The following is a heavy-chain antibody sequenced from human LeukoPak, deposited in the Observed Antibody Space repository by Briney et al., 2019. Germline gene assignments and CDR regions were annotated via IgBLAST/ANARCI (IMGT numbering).Heavy chain of an antibody. CDR2: ISGSGGST. D-gene: IGHD3-10*01. V-gene: IGHV3-23*01. CDR3: AKQGSIRDYGSGSLPGNFDY. Sequence: PGGSLRLSCAASGFTFSSYAMSWVRQAPGKGLEWVSAISGSGGSTYYADSVKGRFTISRDNSKNTLYLQMNSLRAEDTAVYYCAKQGSIRDYGSGSLPGNFDYWGQGTLVTVSS. J-gene: IGHJ4*02. CDR1: GFTFSSYA.